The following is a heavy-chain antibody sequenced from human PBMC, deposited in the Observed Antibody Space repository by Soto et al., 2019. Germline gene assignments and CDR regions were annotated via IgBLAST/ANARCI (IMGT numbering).Heavy chain of an antibody. CDR1: GFIFSTYG. V-gene: IGHV3-30*18. CDR3: AKGRGSYGGAYDY. Sequence: GGSLRLSCAASGFIFSTYGMHCVRQAPGKGLEWVAAISHDGNYIFYAESVKGRFTISRDNSKNTAYLQMSSLRPEDTAVYYCAKGRGSYGGAYDYWGQGTPVTVSS. CDR2: ISHDGNYI. J-gene: IGHJ4*02. D-gene: IGHD1-26*01.